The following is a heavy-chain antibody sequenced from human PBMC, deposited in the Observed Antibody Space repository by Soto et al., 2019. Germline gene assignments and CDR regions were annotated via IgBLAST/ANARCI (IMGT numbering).Heavy chain of an antibody. D-gene: IGHD1-7*01. CDR2: IYWDDDK. V-gene: IGHV2-5*02. Sequence: QITLIESGPTLVKPAQTLTLTCTFSGFSLSTSGVGVGWIRQPPGKALEWLALIYWDDDKLYSPSLKTRLAITKATSKNQVVLTLTNVDPADTAKSYCSHSHDFRNYERFDPWGQGLSVTVSS. J-gene: IGHJ5*02. CDR3: SHSHDFRNYERFDP. CDR1: GFSLSTSGVG.